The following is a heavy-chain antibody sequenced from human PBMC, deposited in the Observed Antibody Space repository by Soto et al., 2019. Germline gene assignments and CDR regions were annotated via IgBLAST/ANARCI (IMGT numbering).Heavy chain of an antibody. CDR3: ARGHGEGYCSGGSCYGNWFDP. D-gene: IGHD2-15*01. CDR2: IYYSGST. V-gene: IGHV4-31*03. CDR1: GGSISSGGYY. J-gene: IGHJ5*02. Sequence: SETLSLTCTVSGGSISSGGYYWSWIRKHPGKGLEWIGYIYYSGSTYYNPSLKSRVTISVDTSKNQFSLKLSSVTAADTAVYYCARGHGEGYCSGGSCYGNWFDPWGQGTLVTVSS.